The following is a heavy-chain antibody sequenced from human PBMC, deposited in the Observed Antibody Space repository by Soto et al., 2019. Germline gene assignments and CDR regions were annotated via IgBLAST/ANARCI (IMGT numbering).Heavy chain of an antibody. CDR3: ARQTYNYGYEVIHGFDP. Sequence: SETLSLTCAVSGSSVISGTYFWSWIRQPPGKGLEWIGYIHYSGSTKYNPSLKSRVTISVDTSKNQFSLKLTSVTAADTAVYYCARQTYNYGYEVIHGFDPWGQGTLVTVSS. CDR1: GSSVISGTYF. V-gene: IGHV4-61*01. D-gene: IGHD5-18*01. CDR2: IHYSGST. J-gene: IGHJ5*02.